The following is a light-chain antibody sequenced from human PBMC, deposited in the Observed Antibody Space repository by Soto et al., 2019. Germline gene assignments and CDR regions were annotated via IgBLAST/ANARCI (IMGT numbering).Light chain of an antibody. CDR1: QSVSSSY. J-gene: IGKJ1*01. CDR3: KQYGRSPKT. CDR2: GAS. Sequence: IVLTQSPGTLSFSPGERATLSCRASQSVSSSYLAWYQQKPGQAPRLLIYGASSRATGIPDRFSGSGSGKDFTLTISRLEPEDFAVHYCKQYGRSPKTFGQGIKVEIX. V-gene: IGKV3-20*01.